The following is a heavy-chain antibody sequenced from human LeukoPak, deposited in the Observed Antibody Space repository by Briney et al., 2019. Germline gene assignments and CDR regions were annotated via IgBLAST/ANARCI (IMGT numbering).Heavy chain of an antibody. CDR3: AEDVSNSGWTS. Sequence: GGSLRLSCAASGFTFDNYAMHWVRQSPGKGLEWVCFITGDGARAYYADSVKGRFTISRDNAKNSVFLQMNSLGSEDTALYYCAEDVSNSGWTSWGQGTLVTVSS. D-gene: IGHD6-19*01. V-gene: IGHV3-43*02. CDR1: GFTFDNYA. J-gene: IGHJ4*02. CDR2: ITGDGARA.